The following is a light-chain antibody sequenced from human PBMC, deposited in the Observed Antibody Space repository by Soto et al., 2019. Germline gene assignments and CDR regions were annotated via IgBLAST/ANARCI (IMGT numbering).Light chain of an antibody. J-gene: IGLJ7*01. CDR3: LLSYNGAPAV. Sequence: QAVVTQESSLTVSPGGTVTLTCDSSIDTVTTSHWPYWFQQKPGQAPKTLIYDTSNRHSWTPARLSGSILGGKAALILSGAQPEDEAEYYCLLSYNGAPAVFGGGTQLTVL. V-gene: IGLV7-46*01. CDR1: IDTVTTSHW. CDR2: DTS.